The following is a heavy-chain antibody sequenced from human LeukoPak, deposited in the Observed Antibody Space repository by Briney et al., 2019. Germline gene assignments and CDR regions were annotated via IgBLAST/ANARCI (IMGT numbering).Heavy chain of an antibody. CDR3: ARAGCSSTSCYAYYYYMDV. J-gene: IGHJ6*03. CDR1: GGTFSSYA. D-gene: IGHD2-2*01. CDR2: IIPIFGTA. Sequence: ASVKVFCKASGGTFSSYAISWVRQAPGQGLEWMGGIIPIFGTANYAQKFQGRVTITTDESTSTAYMELSSLRSEDTAVYYCARAGCSSTSCYAYYYYMDVWGKGTTVTVSS. V-gene: IGHV1-69*05.